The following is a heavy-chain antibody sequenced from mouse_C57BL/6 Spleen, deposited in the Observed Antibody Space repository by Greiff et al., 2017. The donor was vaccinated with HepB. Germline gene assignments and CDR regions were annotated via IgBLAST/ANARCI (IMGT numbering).Heavy chain of an antibody. CDR1: GYTFTSYW. J-gene: IGHJ2*01. CDR2: INPTNGDT. Sequence: VHLQQPGTELVKPGASVKLSCKASGYTFTSYWMHWVKQRPGQGLEWIGNINPTNGDTNYNEKFKSKATLTVDKSSSTAYMQLSSLTSKDSAVYYCAQGGLRLPSVDYWGQGTTLTVSS. V-gene: IGHV1-53*01. D-gene: IGHD3-2*02. CDR3: AQGGLRLPSVDY.